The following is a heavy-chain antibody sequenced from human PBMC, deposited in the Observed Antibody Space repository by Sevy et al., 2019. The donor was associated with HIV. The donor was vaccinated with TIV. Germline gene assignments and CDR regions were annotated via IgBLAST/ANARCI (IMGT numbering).Heavy chain of an antibody. Sequence: GGSLRLSCAASGFTFSSYGMHWVRQAPGKGLEWVVFIRYDGSNKYYADSVKGRFTISRDNSKNTLYLQMNSLRAEDTAVYYCAKDFDSGYSSSWTPYNWFDPWGQGTLVTVSS. J-gene: IGHJ5*02. CDR1: GFTFSSYG. V-gene: IGHV3-30*02. D-gene: IGHD6-13*01. CDR2: IRYDGSNK. CDR3: AKDFDSGYSSSWTPYNWFDP.